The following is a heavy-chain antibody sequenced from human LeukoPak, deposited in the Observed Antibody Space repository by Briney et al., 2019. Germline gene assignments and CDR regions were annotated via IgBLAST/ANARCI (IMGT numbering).Heavy chain of an antibody. V-gene: IGHV3-30-3*01. CDR2: ISYDGSNK. CDR1: GFTFSSYA. D-gene: IGHD2-21*02. J-gene: IGHJ4*02. CDR3: ARDLLVVVTAHRLGY. Sequence: GGSLRLSCAASGFTFSSYAMHWVRQAPGKGLEWVAVISYDGSNKYYADSVKGRFTISRDNSKNTLYLQMSSLRAEDTAVYYCARDLLVVVTAHRLGYWGQGTLVTVSS.